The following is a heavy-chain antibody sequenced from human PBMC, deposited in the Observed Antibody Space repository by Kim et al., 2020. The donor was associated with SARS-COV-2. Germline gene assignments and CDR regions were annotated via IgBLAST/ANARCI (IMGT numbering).Heavy chain of an antibody. CDR3: ARGSLPGHGDIDFDY. V-gene: IGHV1-2*02. CDR1: EYTFTGYH. J-gene: IGHJ4*02. D-gene: IGHD2-2*01. Sequence: ASVKVSCKASEYTFTGYHMQWVRQAPGQGLEWMGWMNPNTGVTNIAQKFQGRVALTSDTSISTAYMHFNGLTSDDTAVYYCARGSLPGHGDIDFDYWGQGTLVTVSS. CDR2: MNPNTGVT.